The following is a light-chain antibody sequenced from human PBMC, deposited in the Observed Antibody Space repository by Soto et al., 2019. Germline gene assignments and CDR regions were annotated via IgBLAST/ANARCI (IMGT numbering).Light chain of an antibody. CDR1: QSIRSL. V-gene: IGKV1-5*01. CDR3: QQYQTYAT. CDR2: DAS. J-gene: IGKJ5*01. Sequence: DIQITQSPSTLSASVGDRVTITCRASQSIRSLLAWYQQKPGKAPKALIYDASSLGSVVPSRFSGSGSGTEFTLTISSLQPDDFATYYCQQYQTYATFGQGTRLEIK.